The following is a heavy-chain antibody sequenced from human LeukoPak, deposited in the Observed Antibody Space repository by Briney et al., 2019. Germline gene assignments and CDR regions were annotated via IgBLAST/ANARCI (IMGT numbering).Heavy chain of an antibody. J-gene: IGHJ4*02. V-gene: IGHV4-59*08. Sequence: LSLXXXXSGGSXSSYYWSWIRQPPGKGLEWIGYIYYSGSTNYNPSLKSRVTISVDTSKTQFSLKLSSVTAADTAVYYCARHRTPRRYCSSTSCYFDYWGQGTLVTVSS. D-gene: IGHD2-2*01. CDR2: IYYSGST. CDR3: ARHRTPRRYCSSTSCYFDY. CDR1: GGSXSSYY.